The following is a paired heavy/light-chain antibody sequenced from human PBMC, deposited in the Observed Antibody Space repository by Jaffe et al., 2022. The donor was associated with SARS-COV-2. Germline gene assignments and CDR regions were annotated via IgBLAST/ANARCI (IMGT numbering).Heavy chain of an antibody. D-gene: IGHD1-26*01. Sequence: QVQLVESGGGVVQPGRSLRLSCVASGFIFSNYGMHWVRQAPGKGLEWVAVVSYDGSNKYYADSVKGRFTISRDNSKNTLFLQMNSLRAEDSGVYYCASLGGTTEDTFDYWGQGTLVTVSS. CDR1: GFIFSNYG. CDR3: ASLGGTTEDTFDY. CDR2: VSYDGSNK. J-gene: IGHJ4*02. V-gene: IGHV3-30*03.
Light chain of an antibody. J-gene: IGLJ3*02. V-gene: IGLV3-10*01. CDR1: ALPKRY. CDR2: EDN. Sequence: SYELTQPPSVSVSPGQTARITCSGDALPKRYAYWYQQKSGQAPVLVVYEDNKRPSGIPERFSGSSSGTMATLTISGAQVEDEADYYCFSTDSSDDHWVFGGGTKLTVL. CDR3: FSTDSSDDHWV.